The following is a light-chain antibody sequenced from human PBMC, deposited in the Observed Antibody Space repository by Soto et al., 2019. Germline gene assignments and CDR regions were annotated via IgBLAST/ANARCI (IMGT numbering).Light chain of an antibody. CDR2: AAS. Sequence: IQLTQSPSSLSASVGDRVTITCRASQGISDYLAWYQQKPGKAPKLLIYAASILEIGVPSRFSGSGSGTDFTLTISNLQPEALATYNCQQLYTFPFTFGPGAKVDLK. V-gene: IGKV1-9*01. J-gene: IGKJ3*01. CDR1: QGISDY. CDR3: QQLYTFPFT.